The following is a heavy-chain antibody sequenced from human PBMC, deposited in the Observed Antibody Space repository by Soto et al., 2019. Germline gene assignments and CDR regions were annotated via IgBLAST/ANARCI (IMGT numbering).Heavy chain of an antibody. V-gene: IGHV4-31*03. CDR2: IYYSGST. J-gene: IGHJ6*02. CDR3: ARGGSRYDILTGYLTYYYYGMDV. Sequence: QVQLQESGPGLVKPSQTLSLTCTVSGGSISSGGYYWSWIRQHPGKGLEWIGYIYYSGSTYYNPSLKSRVTIPVDTSKNQFSLNLSSVTAADTAVYYGARGGSRYDILTGYLTYYYYGMDVWGQGTTVTVSS. D-gene: IGHD3-9*01. CDR1: GGSISSGGYY.